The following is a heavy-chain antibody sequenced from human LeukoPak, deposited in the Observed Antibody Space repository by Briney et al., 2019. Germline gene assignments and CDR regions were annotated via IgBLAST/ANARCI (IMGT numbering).Heavy chain of an antibody. J-gene: IGHJ4*02. D-gene: IGHD3-10*01. V-gene: IGHV4-61*02. Sequence: SETLSLTCTVSGGSISSGSYCWSWIRQPAGKGLEWIGRIYTSGSTNYNPSLKSRVTISVDTSKNQFSLKLSSVTAADTAVYYCARTTLWFGELLGYFDYWGQGTLVTVSS. CDR3: ARTTLWFGELLGYFDY. CDR1: GGSISSGSYC. CDR2: IYTSGST.